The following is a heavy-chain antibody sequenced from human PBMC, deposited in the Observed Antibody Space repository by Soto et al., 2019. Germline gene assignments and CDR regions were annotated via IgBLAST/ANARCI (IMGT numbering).Heavy chain of an antibody. Sequence: SETLSLTCTVSGGSISSYYWSWIRQPPGKGLEWIGYIYYSGSTNYNPSLKSRVTISVDTSKNQFSLKLSSVTAADTAVYYCARGNPVYGSGSYYEDYWGQGTLVTVSS. CDR2: IYYSGST. CDR3: ARGNPVYGSGSYYEDY. V-gene: IGHV4-59*01. CDR1: GGSISSYY. J-gene: IGHJ4*02. D-gene: IGHD3-10*01.